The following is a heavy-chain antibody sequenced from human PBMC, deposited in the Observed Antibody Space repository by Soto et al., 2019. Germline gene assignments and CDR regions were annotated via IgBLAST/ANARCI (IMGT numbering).Heavy chain of an antibody. CDR3: AKWSGFGDL. CDR1: LFDFSSYS. Sequence: GGSLRLSCEAPLFDFSSYSITWVRQAPGKGLEYVSGITRSADLSFYADSVRGRFTVSRDNFKNTAYLEMNNLRVEDTAVYYCAKWSGFGDLWGQGTLVTVSS. CDR2: ITRSADLS. J-gene: IGHJ4*02. V-gene: IGHV3-23*01. D-gene: IGHD3-10*01.